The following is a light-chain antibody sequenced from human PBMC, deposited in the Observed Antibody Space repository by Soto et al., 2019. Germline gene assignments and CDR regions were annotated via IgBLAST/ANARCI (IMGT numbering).Light chain of an antibody. V-gene: IGKV1-27*01. Sequence: DIQMTQSPSSLSASVGDRVTITCRASQGLSHYLAWYQQKPGKVPRLLIYGASTLQSGVPSRFSGSGSGTDFALTISSLQPEDVATYYCQQSYSTPFTFGPGTKVDIK. CDR3: QQSYSTPFT. CDR1: QGLSHY. J-gene: IGKJ3*01. CDR2: GAS.